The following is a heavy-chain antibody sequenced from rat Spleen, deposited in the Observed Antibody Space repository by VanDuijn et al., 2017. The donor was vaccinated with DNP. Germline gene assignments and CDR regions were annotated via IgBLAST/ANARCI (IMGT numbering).Heavy chain of an antibody. J-gene: IGHJ1*01. CDR1: FYSITSSNN. V-gene: IGHV3-3*01. D-gene: IGHD1-10*01. CDR3: ARGENNYIYWYFDF. CDR2: INGAGST. Sequence: EVLLQESGPGLVKPSQSLSLTCSVTFYSITSSNNWNWLRKFPENKLEWMGHINGAGSTNYNPSLKSRISITRDTSKNQFFLQLNSVTTEDTATYYCARGENNYIYWYFDFWGPGTMVTVSS.